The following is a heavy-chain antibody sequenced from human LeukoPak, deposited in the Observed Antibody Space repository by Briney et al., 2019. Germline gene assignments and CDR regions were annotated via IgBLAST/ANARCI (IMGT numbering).Heavy chain of an antibody. CDR3: ARENIYGSGSYYNGGDY. V-gene: IGHV1-18*01. D-gene: IGHD3-10*01. Sequence: ASVKVSCKASGYTFTSYGISWVRQAPGQGLEWMGWISAYNGNTNYAQKLQGRVTMTTDTSTSTAYMELRSLRSDDTAVYYCARENIYGSGSYYNGGDYWGQGTLVTVSS. J-gene: IGHJ4*02. CDR2: ISAYNGNT. CDR1: GYTFTSYG.